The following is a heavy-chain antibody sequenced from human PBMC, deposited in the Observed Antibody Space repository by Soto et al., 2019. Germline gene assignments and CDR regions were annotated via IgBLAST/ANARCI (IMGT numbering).Heavy chain of an antibody. D-gene: IGHD1-26*01. V-gene: IGHV1-2*02. CDR1: GYSESDYF. CDR2: INPKTAAT. J-gene: IGHJ6*02. Sequence: ASVKVSCKDSGYSESDYFIQWVRQATGQGLEWVAWINPKTAATNYAKKFQGRVSLTWDTSFSTAYMELTRLRPDDTAVYYCARIKWGLDYYNGMDVWGQGTTVTVSS. CDR3: ARIKWGLDYYNGMDV.